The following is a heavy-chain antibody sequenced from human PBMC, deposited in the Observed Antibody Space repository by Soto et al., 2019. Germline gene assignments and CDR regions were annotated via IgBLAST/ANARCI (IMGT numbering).Heavy chain of an antibody. J-gene: IGHJ4*02. Sequence: GVLRLSCAASGFTVSSNYMIWVRQAPGKGLEWVSVIYSGGSTNYAESVKGRFTISTDNSKNTLYLQMNSLTAEDTAVYYCARDKGLATTSGFDYWGQGTLVTVSS. CDR1: GFTVSSNY. D-gene: IGHD5-12*01. V-gene: IGHV3-66*01. CDR2: IYSGGST. CDR3: ARDKGLATTSGFDY.